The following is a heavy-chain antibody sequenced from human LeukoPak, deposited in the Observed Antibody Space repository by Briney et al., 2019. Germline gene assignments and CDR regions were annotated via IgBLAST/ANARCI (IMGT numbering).Heavy chain of an antibody. CDR3: AGNVDTAMAYYYYGMDV. CDR2: IYSGGST. CDR1: GFTVSSNY. Sequence: PGGSLRLSCAASGFTVSSNYMSWVRQAPGKGLEWVSVIYSGGSTYYADSVKGRFTISRDNSKNTLYLQMNSLRAEDTAVYYCAGNVDTAMAYYYYGMDVWGQGTTVTVSS. D-gene: IGHD5-18*01. J-gene: IGHJ6*02. V-gene: IGHV3-66*01.